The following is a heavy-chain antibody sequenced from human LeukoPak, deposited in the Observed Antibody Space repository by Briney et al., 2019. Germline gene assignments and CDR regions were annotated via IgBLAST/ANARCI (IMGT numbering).Heavy chain of an antibody. V-gene: IGHV3-7*01. CDR1: GFTFSSYS. J-gene: IGHJ4*02. CDR2: IDVYGTET. Sequence: GGSLRLSCAASGFTFSSYSMNWVRQAPGKGLEWVANIDVYGTETYYVDSVKDRFTISRDNARHSVYLQMNSLRVEDTGVYYCVRDDWGPGDYWGQGTSVIVSS. D-gene: IGHD7-27*01. CDR3: VRDDWGPGDY.